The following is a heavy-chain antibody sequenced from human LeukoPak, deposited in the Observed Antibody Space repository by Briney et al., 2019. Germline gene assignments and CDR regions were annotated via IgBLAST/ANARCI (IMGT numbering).Heavy chain of an antibody. D-gene: IGHD6-6*01. CDR1: GASITRYF. CDR3: ARLDEYSSSRYFDY. V-gene: IGHV4-59*08. J-gene: IGHJ4*02. CDR2: ISSGGST. Sequence: SETLSPTCTVSGASITRYFWNWIRQPPGKELEWIGYISSGGSTNYNPSLKSRVTISVDTSKNQFSLKLSSVTAADTAVYYCARLDEYSSSRYFDYWGQGTLVTVSS.